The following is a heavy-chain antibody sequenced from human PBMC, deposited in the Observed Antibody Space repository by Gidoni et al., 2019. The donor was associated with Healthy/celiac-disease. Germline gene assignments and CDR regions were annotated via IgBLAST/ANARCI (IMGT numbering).Heavy chain of an antibody. CDR3: AADGYSSGSDY. V-gene: IGHV1-58*01. CDR2: IVVGSGNT. Sequence: PEVKKPGTSVKVSCKASGFTFTSSAVQWVRQARGQRLEWIGWIVVGSGNTNYEQKFQERVTITRDMSTSTAYMELSSLRAEDTAVYYCAADGYSSGSDYWGQGTLVTVSS. D-gene: IGHD6-19*01. CDR1: GFTFTSSA. J-gene: IGHJ4*02.